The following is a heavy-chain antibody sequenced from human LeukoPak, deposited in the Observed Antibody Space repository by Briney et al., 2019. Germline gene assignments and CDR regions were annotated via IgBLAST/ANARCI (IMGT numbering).Heavy chain of an antibody. CDR2: ISAYNGNT. V-gene: IGHV1-18*04. D-gene: IGHD3-3*01. Sequence: ASVKVSCKASGYTFTGYYMHWVRQAPGQGLEWMGWISAYNGNTNYAQKLQGRVTMTTDTSTSTAYMELRSLRSDDTAVYYCARYDFWSGYFNPSRSTYYFDYWGQGTLVTVSS. J-gene: IGHJ4*02. CDR3: ARYDFWSGYFNPSRSTYYFDY. CDR1: GYTFTGYY.